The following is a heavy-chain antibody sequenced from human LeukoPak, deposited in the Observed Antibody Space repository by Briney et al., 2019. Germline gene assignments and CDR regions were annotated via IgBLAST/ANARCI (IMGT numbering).Heavy chain of an antibody. CDR2: ISTYNGDT. CDR1: GYTFTSYD. V-gene: IGHV1-18*01. CDR3: ARPRGVHDAFDI. J-gene: IGHJ3*02. Sequence: ASVKVSCKAGGYTFTSYDINWVRQAPGQGLEWMGWISTYNGDTNYAQKLQGRVTMTTDTSTSTAYMELRSLRSDDTAVYYCARPRGVHDAFDIWGQGTMVTVSS. D-gene: IGHD3-10*01.